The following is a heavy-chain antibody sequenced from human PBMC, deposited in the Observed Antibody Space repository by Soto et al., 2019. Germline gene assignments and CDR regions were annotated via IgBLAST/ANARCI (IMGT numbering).Heavy chain of an antibody. CDR1: GYTLTELS. J-gene: IGHJ4*02. D-gene: IGHD1-26*01. Sequence: VASVKVSCKVSGYTLTELSMHWVRQAPGKGLEWMGGFDPEDGETIYAQKFQGRVTMTEDTSTDTAYMELSSLRSEDTAVYYCATDTPGATLVVYFDYWGQGTLVTVSS. CDR3: ATDTPGATLVVYFDY. CDR2: FDPEDGET. V-gene: IGHV1-24*01.